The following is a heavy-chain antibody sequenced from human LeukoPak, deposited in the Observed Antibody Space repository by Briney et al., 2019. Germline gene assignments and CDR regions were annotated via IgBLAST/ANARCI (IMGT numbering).Heavy chain of an antibody. CDR3: AKDRANWAIDD. CDR2: IGGDGIA. Sequence: PGGSLRLPCVASGFTFTDHPMNWVRQAPGKGLEWISYIGGDGIAFYADSVKGRFTASKDDARKSMYLQMNSLRVEDTAVYYCAKDRANWAIDDWGQGTQVTVSS. D-gene: IGHD3-16*01. CDR1: GFTFTDHP. V-gene: IGHV3-69-1*01. J-gene: IGHJ4*02.